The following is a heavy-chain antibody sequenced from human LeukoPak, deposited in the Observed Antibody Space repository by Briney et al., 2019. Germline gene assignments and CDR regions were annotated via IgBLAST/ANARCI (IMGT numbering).Heavy chain of an antibody. D-gene: IGHD6-13*01. CDR1: GFTFSSYS. CDR3: ARGRRTGYSSSWAFDY. J-gene: IGHJ4*02. CDR2: ISSSGGNT. V-gene: IGHV3-64*01. Sequence: GGSLRLSCAASGFTFSSYSMHWVRQAPGKGLEYVSAISSSGGNTYYANSVKGRFTISRDNSKNTLYLQMNSLRAEDTAVYYCARGRRTGYSSSWAFDYWGQGTLVTVSS.